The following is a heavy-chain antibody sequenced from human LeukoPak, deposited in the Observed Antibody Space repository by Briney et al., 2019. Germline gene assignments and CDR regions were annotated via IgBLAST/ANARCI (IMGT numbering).Heavy chain of an antibody. CDR1: GGSISSYY. D-gene: IGHD2-15*01. CDR2: IYYSGST. V-gene: IGHV4-59*01. Sequence: SETLSLTCTVSGGSISSYYWSWIRQPPGKGLEWIRYIYYSGSTNYNPSLKSRVTISVDTSKNQFSLKLSSVTAADTAVYYCARGGYCSGGSCYLGIFDYWGQGTLVTVSS. J-gene: IGHJ4*02. CDR3: ARGGYCSGGSCYLGIFDY.